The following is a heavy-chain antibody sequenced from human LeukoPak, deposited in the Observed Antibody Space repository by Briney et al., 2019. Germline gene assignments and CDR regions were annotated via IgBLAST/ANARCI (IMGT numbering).Heavy chain of an antibody. J-gene: IGHJ3*02. V-gene: IGHV3-74*01. CDR2: INSAGSNT. Sequence: EGSMTLSCEASGFTFTTYWMHWVRQAPGKGLVWVSRINSAGSNTIYADSVKGRFTVSRDNAKHTVYLQMNTLRAEDTAVYYCARGGLDHPFDSWGQGTMVTVGS. CDR3: ARGGLDHPFDS. CDR1: GFTFTTYW. D-gene: IGHD3/OR15-3a*01.